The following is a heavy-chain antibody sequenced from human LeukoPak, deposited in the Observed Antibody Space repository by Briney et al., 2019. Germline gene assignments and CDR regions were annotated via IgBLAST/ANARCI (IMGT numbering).Heavy chain of an antibody. D-gene: IGHD6-25*01. Sequence: PGRSLRLSCAASGFTFSSYGMHWVRQAPGKGLEWVAVISYDGSNKYYADSVKGRFTISRDNSKNTLYLQMNSLRAEDTAVYYCTSLRLEDYWGQGTLVTVSS. CDR1: GFTFSSYG. CDR3: TSLRLEDY. V-gene: IGHV3-30*03. CDR2: ISYDGSNK. J-gene: IGHJ4*02.